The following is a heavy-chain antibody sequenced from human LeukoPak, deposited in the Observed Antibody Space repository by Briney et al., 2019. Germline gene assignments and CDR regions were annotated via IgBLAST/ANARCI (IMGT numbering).Heavy chain of an antibody. Sequence: GGSLRLSCAASGFTFDDYAMHWVRQAPGKGLEWVSGISWNSGSIGYADSVKGRFTISRDNAKNSLYLRMNSLRAEDTALYYCAKPRTPPYYYGSGSYYTPLDYWGQGTLVTVSS. CDR1: GFTFDDYA. J-gene: IGHJ4*02. D-gene: IGHD3-10*01. CDR3: AKPRTPPYYYGSGSYYTPLDY. CDR2: ISWNSGSI. V-gene: IGHV3-9*01.